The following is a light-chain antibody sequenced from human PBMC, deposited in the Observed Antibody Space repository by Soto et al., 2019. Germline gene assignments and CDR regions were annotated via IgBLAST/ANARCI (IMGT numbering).Light chain of an antibody. CDR3: QQSYSTPPWT. J-gene: IGKJ1*01. CDR2: AAS. CDR1: QGISSS. V-gene: IGKV1-39*01. Sequence: DIQLTQSPSFLSASVGDRVTFTCRASQGISSSLAWYQHKPGKAPELLIYAASTLQSGVPSRFSGSGSGTDFTLTISSLQPEDFATYFCQQSYSTPPWTFGQGTKVDI.